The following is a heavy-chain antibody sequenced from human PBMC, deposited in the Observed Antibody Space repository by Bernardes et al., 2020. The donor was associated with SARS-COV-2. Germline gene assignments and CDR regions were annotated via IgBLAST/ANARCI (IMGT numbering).Heavy chain of an antibody. V-gene: IGHV3-23*01. Sequence: GGSLRLSCAASGFTFNTYAMSWVRQAPGKGPEWVSAVSGSGDTTFYADSVKGRFTISRDNSKNTLYLQMNSLRPEDTAVYYCAKRGSSSSPGYWGQGTRVTVSS. J-gene: IGHJ4*02. D-gene: IGHD2-2*01. CDR1: GFTFNTYA. CDR2: VSGSGDTT. CDR3: AKRGSSSSPGY.